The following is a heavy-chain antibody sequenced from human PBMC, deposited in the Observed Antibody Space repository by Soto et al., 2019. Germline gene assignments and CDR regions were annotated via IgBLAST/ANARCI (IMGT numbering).Heavy chain of an antibody. Sequence: PGGSLRLSCAASGFTFSTYSMTWVRQAPGKGLEWVANIKQDGSENYYVDSVKGRFTISRDNAKNSLYLHMNSLKADDTAVYYCARDVILRSFDWFPPVATIQDYWGQGTLVTVSS. J-gene: IGHJ4*02. CDR3: ARDVILRSFDWFPPVATIQDY. V-gene: IGHV3-7*01. CDR2: IKQDGSEN. D-gene: IGHD3-9*01. CDR1: GFTFSTYS.